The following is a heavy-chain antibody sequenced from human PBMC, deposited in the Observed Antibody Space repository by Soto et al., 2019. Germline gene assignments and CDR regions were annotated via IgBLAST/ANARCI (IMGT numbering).Heavy chain of an antibody. V-gene: IGHV3-23*01. J-gene: IGHJ3*02. D-gene: IGHD2-15*01. CDR2: IRDGGEST. Sequence: EVQLLESGGGLVQPGESLRLSCAFSGFIFGNYMMTWVRQAPGKGLEWVSTIRDGGESTYYADSVKGRFTISRDNSKNTMDLQMDSLGDENTAVYYCAPHVHRSGGSCNYDAFDIRGQGTMVTVSS. CDR1: GFIFGNYM. CDR3: APHVHRSGGSCNYDAFDI.